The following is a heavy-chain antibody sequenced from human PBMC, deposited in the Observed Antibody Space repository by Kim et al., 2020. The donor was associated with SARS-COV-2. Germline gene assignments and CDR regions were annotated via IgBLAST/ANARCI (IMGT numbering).Heavy chain of an antibody. CDR3: ARDPFTMVRGVIHYYYYYGMDV. Sequence: SVKVSCKASGGTFSSYAISWVRQAPGQGLEWMGGIIPIFGTANYAQKFQGRVTITADESTSTAYMELSSLRSEDTAVYYCARDPFTMVRGVIHYYYYYGMDVWGQGTTVTVSS. J-gene: IGHJ6*02. CDR2: IIPIFGTA. CDR1: GGTFSSYA. D-gene: IGHD3-10*01. V-gene: IGHV1-69*13.